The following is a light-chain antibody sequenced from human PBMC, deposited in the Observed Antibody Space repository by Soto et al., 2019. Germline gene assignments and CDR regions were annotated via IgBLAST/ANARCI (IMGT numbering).Light chain of an antibody. CDR1: SSNIGADYD. CDR3: QSYDSSLSGDV. Sequence: QSVLTQPPSVSGAPGQRVTISCNGSSSNIGADYDVHWYQHLSGAAPNLLIYGNSNRPSGVPDRFSGSKSGTSASLAITGLQAEDEADYYCQSYDSSLSGDVFGTGTKVTVL. CDR2: GNS. V-gene: IGLV1-40*01. J-gene: IGLJ1*01.